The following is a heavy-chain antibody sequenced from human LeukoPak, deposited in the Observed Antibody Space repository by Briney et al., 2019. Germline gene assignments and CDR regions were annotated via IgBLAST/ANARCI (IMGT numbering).Heavy chain of an antibody. CDR1: GGTFSSYA. J-gene: IGHJ4*02. Sequence: SVKVSCKASGGTFSSYAISWVRQAPGQGLEWMGGIIPIFGTANYAQKFQGRVTITADESTSTAYMELSSLRSEDTAVYYCARNKALPAYDSSRYFDYWGQGTLVSVSS. V-gene: IGHV1-69*01. CDR3: ARNKALPAYDSSRYFDY. D-gene: IGHD3-22*01. CDR2: IIPIFGTA.